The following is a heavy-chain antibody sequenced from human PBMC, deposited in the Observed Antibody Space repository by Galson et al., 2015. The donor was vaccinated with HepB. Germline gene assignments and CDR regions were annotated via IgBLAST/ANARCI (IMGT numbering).Heavy chain of an antibody. D-gene: IGHD6-13*01. CDR1: GYTFTSYG. V-gene: IGHV1-18*01. J-gene: IGHJ4*02. CDR2: ISAYNGNT. Sequence: SVKVSCKASGYTFTSYGISWVRQAPGQGLEWMGWISAYNGNTNYAQKLQGRVTMTTDTSTSTAYMELRSLRSDDTAVYYCARQQLPQESSHFDYWGQGTLVTVSS. CDR3: ARQQLPQESSHFDY.